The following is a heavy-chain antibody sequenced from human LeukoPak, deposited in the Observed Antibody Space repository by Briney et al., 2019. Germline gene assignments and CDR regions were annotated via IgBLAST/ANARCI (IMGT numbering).Heavy chain of an antibody. Sequence: GGSLRLSCVASGFPFTGYWMSWVRQAPGKGLEWVANIKQDETEKYYVDSVKGRFTTSRDNTKNSVFLQMNSLRAEDTAVYYCARGRGRYYYGSEKVTPFDYWGQGTLVTVSS. CDR1: GFPFTGYW. D-gene: IGHD3-10*01. CDR3: ARGRGRYYYGSEKVTPFDY. V-gene: IGHV3-7*01. CDR2: IKQDETEK. J-gene: IGHJ4*02.